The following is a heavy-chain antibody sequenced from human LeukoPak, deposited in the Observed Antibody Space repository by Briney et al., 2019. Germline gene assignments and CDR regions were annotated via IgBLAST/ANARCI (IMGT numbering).Heavy chain of an antibody. CDR1: GVSISSYY. J-gene: IGHJ4*01. V-gene: IGHV4-59*01. CDR3: AREAQGRSFPLYYFDS. Sequence: RPSETLSLTCTVSGVSISSYYWSWIRQPPGKGLEWIGYIYYSESANYNPSLKSRVTISVDTSKYQFSLRLTSVTPADTAVYYCAREAQGRSFPLYYFDSWGQGTLVSV. D-gene: IGHD2-8*01. CDR2: IYYSESA.